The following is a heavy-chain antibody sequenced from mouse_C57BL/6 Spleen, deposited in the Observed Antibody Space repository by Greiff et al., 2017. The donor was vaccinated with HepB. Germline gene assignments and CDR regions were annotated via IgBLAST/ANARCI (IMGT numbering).Heavy chain of an antibody. V-gene: IGHV5-6*01. J-gene: IGHJ2*01. CDR2: ISSGGSYT. CDR1: GFTFSSYG. CDR3: ARLAYVNYYFDY. Sequence: EVQWVESGGDLVKPGGSLKLSCAASGFTFSSYGMSWVRQTPDKRLEWVATISSGGSYTYYPDSVKGRFTIYRDNAKNTLYLQMSSLKSEDTAMYYCARLAYVNYYFDYWGQGTTLTVSS. D-gene: IGHD2-1*01.